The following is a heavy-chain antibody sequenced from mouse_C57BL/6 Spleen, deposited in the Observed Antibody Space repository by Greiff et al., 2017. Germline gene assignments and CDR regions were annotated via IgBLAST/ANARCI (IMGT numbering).Heavy chain of an antibody. D-gene: IGHD1-1*01. V-gene: IGHV1-53*01. CDR3: ARETVVARGYFDV. J-gene: IGHJ1*03. CDR1: GYTFTSYW. Sequence: VKQSCKASGYTFTSYWMHWVKQRPIQGLEWIGNINPSNGGTNYNEKFKSKATLTVDKSSSTAYMQLSSLTSEDSAVYYCARETVVARGYFDVWGTGTTVTVSS. CDR2: INPSNGGT.